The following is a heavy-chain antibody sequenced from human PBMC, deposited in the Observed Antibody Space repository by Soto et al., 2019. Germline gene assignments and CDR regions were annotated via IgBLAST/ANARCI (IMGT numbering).Heavy chain of an antibody. Sequence: SLRLSCAASGFTFSSYDMHWVRQATGKGLEWVSAIGTAGDTYYPGSVKGRFTISRENAKNSLYLQMNSLRAGDTAVYYCARADCSGGSCYGAAFDIWGQGTMVTVSS. D-gene: IGHD2-15*01. CDR3: ARADCSGGSCYGAAFDI. V-gene: IGHV3-13*01. CDR1: GFTFSSYD. J-gene: IGHJ3*02. CDR2: IGTAGDT.